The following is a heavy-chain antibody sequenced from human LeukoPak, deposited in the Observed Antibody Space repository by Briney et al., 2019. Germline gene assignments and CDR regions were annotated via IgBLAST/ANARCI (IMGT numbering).Heavy chain of an antibody. D-gene: IGHD3-22*01. CDR2: ISSSSSTI. V-gene: IGHV3-48*04. J-gene: IGHJ4*02. CDR3: ARDTYYYDSSGYYS. Sequence: AGGSLRLSCAASGFTFSSYSMNWVRQAPGKGLEWVSYISSSSSTIYYADSMKGRFTISRDNAKNSLYLQMNSLRAEDTAVYYCARDTYYYDSSGYYSWGQGTLVTVSS. CDR1: GFTFSSYS.